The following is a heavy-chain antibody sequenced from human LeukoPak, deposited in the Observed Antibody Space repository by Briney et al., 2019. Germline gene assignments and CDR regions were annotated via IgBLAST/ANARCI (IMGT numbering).Heavy chain of an antibody. V-gene: IGHV3-30*04. CDR2: ISYDGSNK. J-gene: IGHJ4*02. CDR3: AKGRDYYEDY. Sequence: GGSLRLSCAASGFTFSSYAMHWVRQAPGKGLEWVAVISYDGSNKYYADSVKGRFTISRDNSKNTLYLQVNSLRAEDTAVYYCAKGRDYYEDYWGQGTLVTVSS. CDR1: GFTFSSYA. D-gene: IGHD3-22*01.